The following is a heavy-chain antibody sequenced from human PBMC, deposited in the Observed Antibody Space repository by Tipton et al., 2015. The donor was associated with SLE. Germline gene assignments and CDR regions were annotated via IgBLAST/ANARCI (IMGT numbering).Heavy chain of an antibody. V-gene: IGHV4-4*09. CDR2: IYTSGST. D-gene: IGHD1-26*01. CDR3: ARGTSGYLDY. CDR1: GGSISSYY. Sequence: TLSLTCTVSGGSISSYYWSWIRQPPGKGLEWIGYIYTSGSTNYNPSLKSRVTISVDTSKNQFSLKLSSVTAADTAVYYCARGTSGYLDYWGQGTLVTVSS. J-gene: IGHJ4*02.